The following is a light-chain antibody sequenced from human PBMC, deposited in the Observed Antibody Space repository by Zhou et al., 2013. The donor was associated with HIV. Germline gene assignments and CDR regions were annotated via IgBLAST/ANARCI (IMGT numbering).Light chain of an antibody. Sequence: DIQMTQSPSSLSVSVGDRVTFTCRASQGISNSLAWYQQKPGQAPRLLIYAASTLQSGVPSRFSGSGSGTDFTLTISRLEPEDFAVYYCQQYGSFFGPGTKVDIK. CDR2: AAS. V-gene: IGKV1-27*01. CDR1: QGISNS. J-gene: IGKJ3*01. CDR3: QQYGSF.